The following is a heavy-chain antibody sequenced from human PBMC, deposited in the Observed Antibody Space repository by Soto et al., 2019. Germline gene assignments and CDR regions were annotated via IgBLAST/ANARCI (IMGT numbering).Heavy chain of an antibody. V-gene: IGHV4-34*01. J-gene: IGHJ4*02. Sequence: PSETLSLTCDVYGGTFSGHYWSWIRQPPGQGLEWIGEINHSGSTNYNPSLKSRVTISVDTSKNQFSLKLSSVTAADTAVYYCARERGKRWLQSAGTSFDYWGQGTLVTVS. D-gene: IGHD5-12*01. CDR3: ARERGKRWLQSAGTSFDY. CDR1: GGTFSGHY. CDR2: INHSGST.